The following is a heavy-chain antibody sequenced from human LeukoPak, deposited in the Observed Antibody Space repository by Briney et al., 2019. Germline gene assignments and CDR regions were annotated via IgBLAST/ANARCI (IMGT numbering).Heavy chain of an antibody. CDR1: GYTFTSYG. V-gene: IGHV1-18*01. J-gene: IGHJ4*02. CDR3: ARAGMVRGVIEYYFDY. Sequence: GASVKVSCKASGYTFTSYGISWVRQAPGQGLEWMGSISAYNGNTNYAQKLQGRVTMTTDTSTSTAYMELRSLRSDDTAVYYCARAGMVRGVIEYYFDYWGQGTLVTVSS. D-gene: IGHD3-10*01. CDR2: ISAYNGNT.